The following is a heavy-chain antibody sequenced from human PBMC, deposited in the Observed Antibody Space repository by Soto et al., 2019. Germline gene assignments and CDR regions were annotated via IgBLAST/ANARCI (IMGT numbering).Heavy chain of an antibody. CDR1: GGSFSGYY. D-gene: IGHD2-15*01. V-gene: IGHV4-34*01. Sequence: QVQLQQWGAGLLKPSETLSLTCAVYGGSFSGYYWSWIRQPPGKGLEWIGEINHSGSTNYNPSLKSRGTISVDTSKNQFSLKLSSVTAADTAVYYCARGMGYCSGGSCYSGWFDPWGQGTLVTVSS. CDR3: ARGMGYCSGGSCYSGWFDP. CDR2: INHSGST. J-gene: IGHJ5*02.